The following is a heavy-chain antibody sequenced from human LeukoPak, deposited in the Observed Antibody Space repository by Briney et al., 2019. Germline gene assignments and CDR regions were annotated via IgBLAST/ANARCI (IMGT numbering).Heavy chain of an antibody. D-gene: IGHD6-13*01. J-gene: IGHJ4*02. CDR3: ARRTGLFAPAGSD. V-gene: IGHV4-39*01. Sequence: SETLSLTCTVSGGSISSSSYYWGWIRQPPGKGLEWIGTIYYAGDTYYNPSLKSRVTMSVDTSKNQLSLKLTSVTAADAAVYYCARRTGLFAPAGSDWGQGTLVIVSP. CDR1: GGSISSSSYY. CDR2: IYYAGDT.